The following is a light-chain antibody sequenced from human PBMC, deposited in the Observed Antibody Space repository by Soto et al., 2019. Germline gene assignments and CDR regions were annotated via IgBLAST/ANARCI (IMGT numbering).Light chain of an antibody. Sequence: EIVLTQSPGTLSLSPGERATLSCRASQSVSSSYLAWYQQKPGQARRLLIYGASSRATGIPDRFSGSGSGTVFNLNISRMEPEDFAVYYCQQYGSSPKTVGQGTKVDIK. CDR3: QQYGSSPKT. CDR2: GAS. CDR1: QSVSSSY. V-gene: IGKV3-20*01. J-gene: IGKJ1*01.